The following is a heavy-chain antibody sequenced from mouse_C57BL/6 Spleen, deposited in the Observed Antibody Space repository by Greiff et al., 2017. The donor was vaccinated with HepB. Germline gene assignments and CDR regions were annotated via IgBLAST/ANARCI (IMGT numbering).Heavy chain of an antibody. V-gene: IGHV1-50*01. J-gene: IGHJ4*01. CDR1: GYTFTSYW. CDR3: ARGTTVFGDY. CDR2: IDPSDSYT. D-gene: IGHD1-1*01. Sequence: QVQLQQPGAELVKPGASVKLSCKASGYTFTSYWMQWVKQRPGQGLEWIGEIDPSDSYTNYNQKFKGKATLTVDTSSSTAYMQRSSLTSEDSAVYYCARGTTVFGDYWGQGTSVTVSS.